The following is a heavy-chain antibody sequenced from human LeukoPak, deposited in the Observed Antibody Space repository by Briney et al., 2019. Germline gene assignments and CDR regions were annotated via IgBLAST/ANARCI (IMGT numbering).Heavy chain of an antibody. CDR1: GYTFTGYY. J-gene: IGHJ4*02. CDR2: INPNSGGT. D-gene: IGHD7-27*01. CDR3: SVQLGIPYFDY. V-gene: IGHV1-2*02. Sequence: PGESLKISCKASGYTFTGYYMHWVRQAPGQGLEWMGWINPNSGGTNYAQKFQGRVTMTRATSISTAYMELSRLRSDDTAVYYCSVQLGIPYFDYWGQGTLVTVSS.